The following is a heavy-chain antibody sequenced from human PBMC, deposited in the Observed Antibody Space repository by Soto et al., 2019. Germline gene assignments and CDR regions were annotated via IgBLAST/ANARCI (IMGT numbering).Heavy chain of an antibody. J-gene: IGHJ6*02. CDR2: ISGSGGST. D-gene: IGHD2-2*01. V-gene: IGHV3-23*01. CDR1: GFTFSSYA. CDR3: AKDLTVVVPAAIAKNYYYYYGMDV. Sequence: GGSLRLSCXASGFTFSSYAMSWVRQAPGKGLEWVSAISGSGGSTYYADSVKGRFTISRDNSKNTLYLQMNSLRAEDTAVYYCAKDLTVVVPAAIAKNYYYYYGMDVWGQGTTVTVSS.